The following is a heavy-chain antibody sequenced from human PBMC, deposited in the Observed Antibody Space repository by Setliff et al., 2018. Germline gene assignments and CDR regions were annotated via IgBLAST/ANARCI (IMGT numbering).Heavy chain of an antibody. J-gene: IGHJ4*02. Sequence: ASVKVSCKASGYTFNNYGITWVRQAPGQGLEWMGWINNYSFKTNYPQKLQGRVTMTTDTSTSTAYMELRSLRSDDTAVYYCARINFYVSSGYYYAPDYWGQGTLVTVSS. CDR3: ARINFYVSSGYYYAPDY. CDR1: GYTFNNYG. CDR2: INNYSFKT. V-gene: IGHV1-18*01. D-gene: IGHD3-22*01.